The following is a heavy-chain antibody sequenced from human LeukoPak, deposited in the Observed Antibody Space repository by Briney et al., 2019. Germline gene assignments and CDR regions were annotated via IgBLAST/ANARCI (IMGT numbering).Heavy chain of an antibody. D-gene: IGHD2-2*02. Sequence: GGSLRLSCAASGFTFSSYAMSWVRQAPGKGLEWVSAISGSGGSTYYADSVKGRFTISRDNSKNTLYLQMNSLRAEDTAVYYCAKDNWGYCSSTSCYTFDYWGQGTPVTVSS. V-gene: IGHV3-23*01. CDR2: ISGSGGST. J-gene: IGHJ4*02. CDR3: AKDNWGYCSSTSCYTFDY. CDR1: GFTFSSYA.